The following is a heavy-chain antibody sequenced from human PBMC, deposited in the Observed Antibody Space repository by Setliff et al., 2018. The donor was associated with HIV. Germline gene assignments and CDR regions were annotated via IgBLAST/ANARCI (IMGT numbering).Heavy chain of an antibody. CDR1: GGSFTGYY. Sequence: SETLSLTCTVYGGSFTGYYWTWIRQPPGKGLEWIGEINHSGSTNYNPSLKSRVTISVDTSKNQFSLKLSSVTAADTAVYYCARAGRSGSYNYYYYYYMDVWGKGTTVTVSS. CDR2: INHSGST. V-gene: IGHV4-34*01. D-gene: IGHD1-26*01. CDR3: ARAGRSGSYNYYYYYYMDV. J-gene: IGHJ6*03.